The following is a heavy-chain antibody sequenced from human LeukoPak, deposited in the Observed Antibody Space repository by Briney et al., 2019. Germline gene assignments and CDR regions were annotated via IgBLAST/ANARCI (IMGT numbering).Heavy chain of an antibody. Sequence: GGSLRLSCAASGFSFSFYDMNWVRQAPGKELEWVASINHNGNVNYYVDSVKGRFTISRDNAKNSLYLQMSNLRAEDTAVYFCARGGGLDVWGQGATVTVSS. CDR1: GFSFSFYD. V-gene: IGHV3-7*03. D-gene: IGHD3-16*01. J-gene: IGHJ6*02. CDR3: ARGGGLDV. CDR2: INHNGNVN.